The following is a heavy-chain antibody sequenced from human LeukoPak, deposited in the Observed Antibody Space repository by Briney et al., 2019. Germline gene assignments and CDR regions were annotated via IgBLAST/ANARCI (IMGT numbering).Heavy chain of an antibody. CDR2: INPNSGGT. J-gene: IGHJ4*02. Sequence: ASVTVPCTASGYTFTGYYMYWVRQAPGQGLEWMGRINPNSGGTNYSQKFQGRVTITRDTSASTACIELRSLRSEDTAMYYCARGSTSDWPLDHWGQETLVTISS. V-gene: IGHV1-2*06. CDR1: GYTFTGYY. D-gene: IGHD2-2*01. CDR3: ARGSTSDWPLDH.